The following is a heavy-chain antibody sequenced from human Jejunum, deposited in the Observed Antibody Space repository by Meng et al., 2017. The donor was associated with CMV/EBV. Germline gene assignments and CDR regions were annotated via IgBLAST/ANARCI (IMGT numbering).Heavy chain of an antibody. CDR3: ASDVGYGRDAFDI. CDR1: GYTLTTYG. D-gene: IGHD2-15*01. CDR2: ISAYNGNT. J-gene: IGHJ3*02. V-gene: IGHV1-18*01. Sequence: SGYTLTTYGITWVRQAPGQGLEWMGWISAYNGNTNYAQKLQGRVTMTTDTSTSTAYMELKSLRSDDTAVYYCASDVGYGRDAFDIWGQGTMVTVSS.